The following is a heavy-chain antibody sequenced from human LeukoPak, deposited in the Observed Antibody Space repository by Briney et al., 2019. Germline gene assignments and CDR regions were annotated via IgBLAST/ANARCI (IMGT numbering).Heavy chain of an antibody. D-gene: IGHD3-16*01. CDR1: GFTFSNYD. Sequence: PGGSLRLSCVASGFTFSNYDMIWVREAPGKGRVWLSDRSERGYTTYSPDVVKGRFTVSRYIAQNTVSLKVSSLRIDDGGVYFCARAIRPMGMITNFDFCGQGTLVTVSS. V-gene: IGHV3-23*01. CDR2: RSERGYTT. J-gene: IGHJ4*02. CDR3: ARAIRPMGMITNFDF.